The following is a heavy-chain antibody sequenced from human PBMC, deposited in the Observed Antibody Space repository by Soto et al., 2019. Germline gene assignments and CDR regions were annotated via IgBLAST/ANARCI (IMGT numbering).Heavy chain of an antibody. CDR2: IDPGDSYA. V-gene: IGHV5-10-1*01. D-gene: IGHD2-2*01. CDR1: GLNVTNYW. Sequence: GESLKISCKGSGLNVTNYWITWVRQMPEKGLEWMGRIDPGDSYADYGPSFQGLVTISADKSISTAYLQWNSLRASDSAMYYCARLCRSPSCYGGPDAFDIWGQGTMVTVSS. J-gene: IGHJ3*02. CDR3: ARLCRSPSCYGGPDAFDI.